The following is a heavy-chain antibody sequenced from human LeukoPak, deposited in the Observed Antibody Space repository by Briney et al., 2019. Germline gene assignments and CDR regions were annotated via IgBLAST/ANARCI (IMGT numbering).Heavy chain of an antibody. D-gene: IGHD5-18*01. J-gene: IGHJ4*02. CDR2: ISGSGGST. CDR1: GFTFTTYS. V-gene: IGHV3-23*01. Sequence: GGSLRLSCEASGFTFTTYSMTWVRQAPGKGLEWVSAISGSGGSTYYADSVKGRFTISRDNSKNTLYLQMNSLRAEDTAVYYCAKNAGYSYGLYYFDYWGQGTLVTVSS. CDR3: AKNAGYSYGLYYFDY.